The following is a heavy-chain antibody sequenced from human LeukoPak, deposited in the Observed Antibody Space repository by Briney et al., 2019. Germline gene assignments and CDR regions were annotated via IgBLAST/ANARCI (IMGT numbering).Heavy chain of an antibody. CDR1: GYTFTSYD. Sequence: ASMKVSCKASGYTFTSYDINWVRQAPGQGPEWMGWMNPNSGNTGSAQNFQGRLTMTRNTSISTAYMELSSLRSEDTAVYYRAARGASSSSLRPLDYWGQGTLVTVSS. CDR2: MNPNSGNT. V-gene: IGHV1-8*01. J-gene: IGHJ4*02. D-gene: IGHD6-6*01. CDR3: AARGASSSSLRPLDY.